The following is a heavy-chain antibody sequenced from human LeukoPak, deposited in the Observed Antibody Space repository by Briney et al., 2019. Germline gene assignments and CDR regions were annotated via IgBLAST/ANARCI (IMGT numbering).Heavy chain of an antibody. Sequence: GGSLRLSCAASGFTFSDYYMSWIRQAPGKGLEWVSYISSSGSTIYYADSVKGRFTISRDNAKNSLYLQMNSLRAEDTAVYYCARDDVAPVNDFWSDYWGQGTLVSVSS. J-gene: IGHJ4*02. CDR3: ARDDVAPVNDFWSDY. CDR1: GFTFSDYY. CDR2: ISSSGSTI. V-gene: IGHV3-11*04. D-gene: IGHD3-3*01.